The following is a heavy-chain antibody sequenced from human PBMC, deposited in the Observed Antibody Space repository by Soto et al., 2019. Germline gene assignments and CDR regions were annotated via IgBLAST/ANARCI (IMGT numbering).Heavy chain of an antibody. V-gene: IGHV1-18*04. CDR3: ARDYDVWSGYYTEDY. CDR2: ISAYNGNT. J-gene: IGHJ4*02. D-gene: IGHD3-3*01. Sequence: QVQLVQSGAEVKKPGASVKVSCKASGYTFTSYGISWVRQAPGQGHEWMGWISAYNGNTNYAQKLQGRVTMTTDTSTSTAYMELRSLSSDDTAVYYCARDYDVWSGYYTEDYWGQGTLVTVSS. CDR1: GYTFTSYG.